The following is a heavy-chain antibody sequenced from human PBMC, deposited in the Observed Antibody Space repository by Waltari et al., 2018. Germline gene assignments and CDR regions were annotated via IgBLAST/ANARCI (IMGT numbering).Heavy chain of an antibody. CDR3: ASGRGQMTTVTTSDY. V-gene: IGHV4-4*02. Sequence: QVQLQESGPGLVKPSGTLSLTCAVSGGSISSSNWWRWVRQPPGKGLEWIGEIYHSGSTNYNPSLKSRVTISVDKSKNQFCLKLSSVTAADTAVYYCASGRGQMTTVTTSDYWGQGTLVTVSS. D-gene: IGHD4-17*01. CDR1: GGSISSSNW. CDR2: IYHSGST. J-gene: IGHJ4*02.